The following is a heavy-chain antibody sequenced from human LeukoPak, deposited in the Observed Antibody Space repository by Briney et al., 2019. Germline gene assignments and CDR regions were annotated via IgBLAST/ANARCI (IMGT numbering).Heavy chain of an antibody. CDR2: IWFDGSDK. CDR1: GFTFRNYG. Sequence: GRSLRLSCAASGFTFRNYGMQWVRQAPGKGLEWVAVIWFDGSDKKYADSVKGRFTISRDNSKSTLYLQMNSLRAEDTAVYYCAKIPGYSYKFDYWGQGTLVTVSS. V-gene: IGHV3-33*06. CDR3: AKIPGYSYKFDY. J-gene: IGHJ4*02. D-gene: IGHD5-18*01.